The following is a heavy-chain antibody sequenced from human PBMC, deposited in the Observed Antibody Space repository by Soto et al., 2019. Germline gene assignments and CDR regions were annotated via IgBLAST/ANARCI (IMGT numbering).Heavy chain of an antibody. J-gene: IGHJ4*02. CDR2: VIPILGQA. D-gene: IGHD1-26*01. CDR3: ARVGGVGAPPGADY. Sequence: QVQLVQSGAVVKKPGSSVKVSCKASGGIFSSYAISWLRQAPGQGLEWMGAVIPILGQADYAQNLQDRVTITAAESTRTTYMELSSLRSEATAVYFCARVGGVGAPPGADYWGQGTLVTVSS. V-gene: IGHV1-69*01. CDR1: GGIFSSYA.